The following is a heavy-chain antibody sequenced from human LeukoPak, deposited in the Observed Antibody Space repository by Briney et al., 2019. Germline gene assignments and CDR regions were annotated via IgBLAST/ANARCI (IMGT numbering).Heavy chain of an antibody. J-gene: IGHJ4*02. Sequence: PGRSLRLSCAASGFTFSSYGMHWVRQAPGKGLEWVAVISYDGSNKYYADSVKGRFTISRDNSKNTLYLQMNSLRAEDTAVYYCAKEDRGYSYGSANDYWGQGTLVTVSS. D-gene: IGHD5-18*01. CDR3: AKEDRGYSYGSANDY. V-gene: IGHV3-30*18. CDR2: ISYDGSNK. CDR1: GFTFSSYG.